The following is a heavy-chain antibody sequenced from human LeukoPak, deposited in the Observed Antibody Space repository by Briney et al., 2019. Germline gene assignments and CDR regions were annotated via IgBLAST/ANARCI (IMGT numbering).Heavy chain of an antibody. CDR3: ARYSYDSGGYFFEY. J-gene: IGHJ4*02. Sequence: SETLSLTCTVSGGSISSYYWSWIRQPPGKGLEWIGFIYYTGSTKYNPSLKSRVTISVDTSKNQFSLNLRSVTAADTAVYYCARYSYDSGGYFFEYRGQGTLVTVSS. V-gene: IGHV4-59*01. D-gene: IGHD3-22*01. CDR2: IYYTGST. CDR1: GGSISSYY.